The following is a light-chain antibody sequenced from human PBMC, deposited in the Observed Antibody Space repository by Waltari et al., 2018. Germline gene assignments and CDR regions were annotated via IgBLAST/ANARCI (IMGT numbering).Light chain of an antibody. CDR3: SSYTSSSIPV. CDR1: SSEFGGYNY. Sequence: QSALTQPASVSGYPGQSITISCTGTSSEFGGYNYVSWYQQYPGKVPKLMIYDGSNLPSWVSYRFSGSKSGNTASLTISVLQAEDEGDYYCSSYTSSSIPVFGGGTKLTVL. J-gene: IGLJ2*01. V-gene: IGLV2-14*01. CDR2: DGS.